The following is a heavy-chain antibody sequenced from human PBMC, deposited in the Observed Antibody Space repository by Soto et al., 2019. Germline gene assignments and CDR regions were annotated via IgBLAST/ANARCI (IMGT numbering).Heavy chain of an antibody. Sequence: ASVKVSCKASGYTFTSYGISWVRQAPGQGLEWMGWISAYNGNTNYAQKLQGRVTMTTDTSTSTAYMELRSLRSDDTAVYYCARVFSSGWPGHTTLPDHWGQGTLVTVS. V-gene: IGHV1-18*01. CDR3: ARVFSSGWPGHTTLPDH. CDR2: ISAYNGNT. J-gene: IGHJ4*02. D-gene: IGHD6-19*01. CDR1: GYTFTSYG.